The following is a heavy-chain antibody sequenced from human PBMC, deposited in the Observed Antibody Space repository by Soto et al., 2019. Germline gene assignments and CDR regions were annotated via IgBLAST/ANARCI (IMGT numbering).Heavy chain of an antibody. CDR2: IYYSGST. CDR3: ARVLFGTATGFDT. CDR1: GGSISSYY. J-gene: IGHJ5*02. Sequence: SETLSLTCTVSGGSISSYYWSWIRQPPGKGLEWIGYIYYSGSTNYNPSLKSRVTISVDTSKNQFSLKLSSVTAADTAVYYCARVLFGTATGFDTWGQGTLLTISS. D-gene: IGHD3-3*01. V-gene: IGHV4-59*01.